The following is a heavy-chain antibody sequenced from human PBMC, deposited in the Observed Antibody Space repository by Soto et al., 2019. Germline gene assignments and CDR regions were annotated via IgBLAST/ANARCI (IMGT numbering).Heavy chain of an antibody. D-gene: IGHD3-22*01. V-gene: IGHV4-39*01. CDR2: IYYSGST. Sequence: QLQLQESGPGLVKPSETLSLTCTVSGGSISSSSYYWGWIRQPPGKGLEWIGSIYYSGSTYYNPSLKSRVTISVHTSKNQFSLKLSSVTAADTAVYYCARRGYYYDSSGYPSVWYWGQGTLVTVSS. J-gene: IGHJ4*02. CDR1: GGSISSSSYY. CDR3: ARRGYYYDSSGYPSVWY.